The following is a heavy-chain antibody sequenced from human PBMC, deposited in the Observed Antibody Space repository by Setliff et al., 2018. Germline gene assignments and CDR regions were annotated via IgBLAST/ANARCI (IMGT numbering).Heavy chain of an antibody. CDR2: INTDNGNT. D-gene: IGHD3-3*01. V-gene: IGHV1-3*04. J-gene: IGHJ4*02. Sequence: ASVKVSCKASGYTFTKNAIHWLRQAPGQRPEWMGWINTDNGNTRYSQKFQGRVTITTDESTSTAYMELSSLRSEDTAVYYCARFYDGQFDYWGQGTLVTVSS. CDR3: ARFYDGQFDY. CDR1: GYTFTKNA.